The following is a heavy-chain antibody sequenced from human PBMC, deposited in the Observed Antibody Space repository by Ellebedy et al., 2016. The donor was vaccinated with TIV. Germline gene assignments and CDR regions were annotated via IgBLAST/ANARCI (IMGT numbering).Heavy chain of an antibody. CDR2: INPSGGST. CDR3: ARKVFGELEGGIHYYYYGMDV. D-gene: IGHD3-10*01. J-gene: IGHJ6*02. CDR1: GYTFTSYY. Sequence: ASVKVSCTASGYTFTSYYMHWVRQAPGQGLEWMGIINPSGGSTSYAQKFQGRVTITADESTSTAYMELSSLRSEDTAVYYCARKVFGELEGGIHYYYYGMDVWGQGTTVTVSS. V-gene: IGHV1-46*01.